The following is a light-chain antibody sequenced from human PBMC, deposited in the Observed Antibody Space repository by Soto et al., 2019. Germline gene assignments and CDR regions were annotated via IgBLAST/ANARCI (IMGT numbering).Light chain of an antibody. V-gene: IGLV2-14*01. CDR3: NSYTSSNTYV. CDR1: SSDVGAHNF. Sequence: QSVLTQPASVSGSPGQAITISCSGSSSDVGAHNFVSWYQHHPGKAPKLMIYEVSNRPSGVSNRFSGSKSGNTASLTISALQAEDEADYYCNSYTSSNTYVFGSGTKVTVL. CDR2: EVS. J-gene: IGLJ1*01.